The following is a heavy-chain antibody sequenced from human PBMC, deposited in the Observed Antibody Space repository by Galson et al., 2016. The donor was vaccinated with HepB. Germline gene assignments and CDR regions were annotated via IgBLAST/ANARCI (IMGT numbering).Heavy chain of an antibody. CDR1: GYTFISHY. J-gene: IGHJ5*02. D-gene: IGHD3-3*01. V-gene: IGHV1-46*01. CDR3: ARSEGPDYNFWRSYLDWFDP. Sequence: SVKVSCKASGYTFISHYVHWVRQAPGQGLEWMGIINPSGGSTSYAQKFQDRLTMTRDTSTSTVYMELSWLRSEDTAVYYCARSEGPDYNFWRSYLDWFDPWGQGTLGTVSS. CDR2: INPSGGST.